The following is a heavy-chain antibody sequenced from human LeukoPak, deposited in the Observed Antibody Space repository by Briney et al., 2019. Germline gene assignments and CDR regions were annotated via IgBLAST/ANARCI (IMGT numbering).Heavy chain of an antibody. D-gene: IGHD3-10*01. CDR2: ISYDGSNK. CDR3: AKDSGSYYFDY. Sequence: GGSLRLSCAASGFTFSSYAMHWVRQAPGKGLEWVAVISYDGSNKYYADSVKGRFTISRDNSKNTLYLQMNSLRVEDTAVYYCAKDSGSYYFDYWGQGTLVTVSS. J-gene: IGHJ4*02. CDR1: GFTFSSYA. V-gene: IGHV3-30*18.